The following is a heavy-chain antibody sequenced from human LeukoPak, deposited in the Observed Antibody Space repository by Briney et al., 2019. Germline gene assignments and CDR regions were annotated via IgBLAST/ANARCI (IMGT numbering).Heavy chain of an antibody. CDR3: ATDSDPWGPAAGTIDY. D-gene: IGHD6-13*01. Sequence: GGSLRLSCAASGFTFSSYSMNWVRQAPGKGLEWVSYISSSSTIYYADSVKGRFTISIDNAKNSLYLQMNSLRAEDTAVYYCATDSDPWGPAAGTIDYWGQGTLVTVSS. J-gene: IGHJ4*02. CDR1: GFTFSSYS. V-gene: IGHV3-48*01. CDR2: ISSSSTI.